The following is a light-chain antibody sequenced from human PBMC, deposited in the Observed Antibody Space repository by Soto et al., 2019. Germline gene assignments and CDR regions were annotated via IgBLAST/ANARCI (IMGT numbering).Light chain of an antibody. CDR3: QQSYSAPYT. CDR1: QRFTTY. Sequence: DIPMTQSPSSLSASVGDRVTITCRTRQRFTTYLNWYQQKPGEAPKVLIFATSSLQGGVPSRFSGSGSVTGFTPTITSLQPEDFATYYCQQSYSAPYTFGQGTKLEVK. J-gene: IGKJ2*01. CDR2: ATS. V-gene: IGKV1-39*01.